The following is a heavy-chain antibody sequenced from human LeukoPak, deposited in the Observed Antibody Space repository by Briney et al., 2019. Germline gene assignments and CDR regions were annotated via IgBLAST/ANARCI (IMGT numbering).Heavy chain of an antibody. J-gene: IGHJ4*02. D-gene: IGHD4-17*01. Sequence: GVSLRLSCAASGFTFSSYAMSWVRQGPGKGLEWVSAISGSGGSTYYADSVKGRFTISRDNSKNTLYLQMNSLRAEDTAVYYCAKGLVYGDDYWGQGTLVTVSS. V-gene: IGHV3-23*01. CDR1: GFTFSSYA. CDR3: AKGLVYGDDY. CDR2: ISGSGGST.